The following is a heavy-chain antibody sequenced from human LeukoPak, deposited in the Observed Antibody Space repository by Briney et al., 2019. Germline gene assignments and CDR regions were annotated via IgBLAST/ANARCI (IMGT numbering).Heavy chain of an antibody. V-gene: IGHV3-21*01. Sequence: GGSLRLSCAASGFTFSRYSMNWVRQAPAKGLEWVSSISSGSSYMYYADSVKGRFTISRDNAKSSLYLQMNSLRAEDTAVYYCARDGYYYDSSGSFDYWGQGTLVTVSS. CDR3: ARDGYYYDSSGSFDY. D-gene: IGHD3-22*01. J-gene: IGHJ4*02. CDR2: ISSGSSYM. CDR1: GFTFSRYS.